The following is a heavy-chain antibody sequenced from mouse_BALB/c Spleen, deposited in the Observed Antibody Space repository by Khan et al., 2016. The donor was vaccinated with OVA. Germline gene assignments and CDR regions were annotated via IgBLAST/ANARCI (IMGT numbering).Heavy chain of an antibody. CDR2: IDPANGNT. CDR1: GFNIKDTY. CDR3: ARKDYRYDDCFGY. J-gene: IGHJ2*01. V-gene: IGHV14-3*02. Sequence: VQLQQSGAELVKPGASVKLSCTASGFNIKDTYMHWVKQRPEQGLEWIGRIDPANGNTKYDPKLQGKATITADTSSNTAYLQLSSLTSEDTAVYYYARKDYRYDDCFGYWGQGPTLTVSS. D-gene: IGHD2-14*01.